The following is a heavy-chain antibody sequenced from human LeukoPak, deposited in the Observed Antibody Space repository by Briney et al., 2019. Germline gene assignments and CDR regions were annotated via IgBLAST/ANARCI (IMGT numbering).Heavy chain of an antibody. CDR3: ARAETGAFNY. CDR1: GGSISSYY. D-gene: IGHD3-10*01. Sequence: PSETLSLTCTVSGGSISSYYWSWIRQPPGKGLEWIGYIYYSGSTNYNPPLKSRVTISVDTSKNQFSLKLSSVTAADTAVYYCARAETGAFNYWGQGTLVTVSS. V-gene: IGHV4-59*01. CDR2: IYYSGST. J-gene: IGHJ4*02.